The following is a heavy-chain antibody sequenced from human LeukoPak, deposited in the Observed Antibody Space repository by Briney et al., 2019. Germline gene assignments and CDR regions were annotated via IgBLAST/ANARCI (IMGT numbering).Heavy chain of an antibody. CDR2: INHSGST. CDR1: GGSFSGYY. J-gene: IGHJ4*02. D-gene: IGHD6-19*01. V-gene: IGHV4-34*01. Sequence: PSETLSLTCAVYGGSFSGYYWSWIRQPPGKGLEWIGEINHSGSTNYNPSLKSRVTISVDTSKNQFSLKLSSVTAADTAVYYCAREIAVAGCDYWGQGTLVTVSS. CDR3: AREIAVAGCDY.